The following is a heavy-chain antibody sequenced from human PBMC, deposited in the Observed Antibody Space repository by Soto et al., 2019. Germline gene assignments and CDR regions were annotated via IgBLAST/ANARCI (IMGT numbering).Heavy chain of an antibody. CDR1: GGSISSYY. J-gene: IGHJ5*02. CDR2: IYYSGST. Sequence: QVQLQESGPGLVKPSETLSLTCTVSGGSISSYYWSWIRQPPGKGLEWIGYIYYSGSTNYNPSLKSRVSVSRATSKKPASLARRAVSAADTAGYYCARVWYGSSWYTYWFDPWGQGTLGTVSS. CDR3: ARVWYGSSWYTYWFDP. D-gene: IGHD6-13*01. V-gene: IGHV4-59*01.